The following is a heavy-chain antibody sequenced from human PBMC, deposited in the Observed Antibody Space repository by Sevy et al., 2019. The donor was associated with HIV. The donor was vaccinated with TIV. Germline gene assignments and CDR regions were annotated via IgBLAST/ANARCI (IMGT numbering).Heavy chain of an antibody. J-gene: IGHJ3*02. V-gene: IGHV1-24*01. CDR3: ATSPDYYDSSRDAFDI. CDR2: YDPGDGKT. CDR1: GYSVSDLS. D-gene: IGHD3-22*01. Sequence: ASVKVSCKVSGYSVSDLSIHWVRQAPGKGLEWMGGYDPGDGKTIYAQKFQGRVTMTEDTSTDTAYMELSSLRSEDTAVYYCATSPDYYDSSRDAFDIWGQGTMVTFSS.